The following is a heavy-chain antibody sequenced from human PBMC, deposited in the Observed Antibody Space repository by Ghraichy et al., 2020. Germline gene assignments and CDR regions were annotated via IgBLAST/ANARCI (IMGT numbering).Heavy chain of an antibody. CDR1: GGSFSGYY. Sequence: SETLSLTCAVYGGSFSGYYWSWIRQPPGKGLEWIGEINHSGSTNYNPSLKSRVTISVDTSKNQFSLKLSSVTAADTAVYYCARRGYSSSFSFRGRGNPTMDVWGQGTTVTVSS. CDR2: INHSGST. J-gene: IGHJ6*02. CDR3: ARRGYSSSFSFRGRGNPTMDV. V-gene: IGHV4-34*01. D-gene: IGHD6-6*01.